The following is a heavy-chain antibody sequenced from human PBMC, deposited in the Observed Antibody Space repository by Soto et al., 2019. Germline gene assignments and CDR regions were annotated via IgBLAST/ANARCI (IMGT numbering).Heavy chain of an antibody. CDR2: ISSSSSYI. CDR1: GFTFSSYS. Sequence: EVQLVESGGGLVKPGGSLRLSCAASGFTFSSYSMNWVRQAPGKGLEWVSSISSSSSYIYYADSVKGRFTISRDNVKNSLYLQMNSLRAEDTAVYYCARRGGELLGGAFDYWGQGTLVTVSS. V-gene: IGHV3-21*01. CDR3: ARRGGELLGGAFDY. D-gene: IGHD1-26*01. J-gene: IGHJ4*02.